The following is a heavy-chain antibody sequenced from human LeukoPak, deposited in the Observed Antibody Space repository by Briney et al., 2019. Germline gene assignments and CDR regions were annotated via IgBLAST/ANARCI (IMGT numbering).Heavy chain of an antibody. CDR2: IYYSGST. V-gene: IGHV4-30-4*08. D-gene: IGHD3-10*01. CDR1: GGSMSSYY. J-gene: IGHJ4*02. Sequence: PSETLSLTCTVSGGSMSSYYWSWIRQPPGKGLEWIGYIYYSGSTYYNPSLKSRVTISVDTSKNQFSLKLSSVTAADTAVYYCARVGGVHFDYWGQGTLVTVSS. CDR3: ARVGGVHFDY.